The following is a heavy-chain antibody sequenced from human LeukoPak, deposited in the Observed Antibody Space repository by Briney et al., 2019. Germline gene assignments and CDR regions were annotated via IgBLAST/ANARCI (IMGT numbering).Heavy chain of an antibody. CDR2: FEPEEGEHGET. V-gene: IGHV1-24*01. J-gene: IGHJ3*02. Sequence: GASVKVSCRVSGYSLSDLSIHWVRHVPGKGLEWMGGFEPEEGEHGETIYAQKFEGRLTLTEDTATDTAYMELASLTSADTAVYYCATDRLEIYALHIWGQGTVVTVSS. CDR1: GYSLSDLS. D-gene: IGHD1-1*01. CDR3: ATDRLEIYALHI.